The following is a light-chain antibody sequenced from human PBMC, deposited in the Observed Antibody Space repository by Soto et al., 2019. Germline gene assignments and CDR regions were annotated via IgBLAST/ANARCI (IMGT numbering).Light chain of an antibody. CDR1: QGISGY. CDR2: SAS. V-gene: IGKV1-9*01. CDR3: QQLNSYPYT. Sequence: IQLTQSPSFLSASVGDRVTITCRASQGISGYLAWYQQKPGKAPDLLIYSASTLQSGVPLRFSGRGSGTEFTLTISGPQPEDFATYYCQQLNSYPYTFGGGTKVDIK. J-gene: IGKJ4*01.